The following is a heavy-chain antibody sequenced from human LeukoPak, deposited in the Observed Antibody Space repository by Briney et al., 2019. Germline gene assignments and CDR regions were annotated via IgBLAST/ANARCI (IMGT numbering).Heavy chain of an antibody. CDR1: GFTFSSYA. V-gene: IGHV3-23*01. CDR2: ISGSGGST. Sequence: GGSLRLSCAASGFTFSSYAMSWVRQAPGKGLEWVSAISGSGGSTYYADSVKGRFTISRDNSKNTLYLQMNSLRAEDTAVYHCAKENCSSTSCYRGHWGQGTLVTVSS. D-gene: IGHD2-2*01. J-gene: IGHJ4*02. CDR3: AKENCSSTSCYRGH.